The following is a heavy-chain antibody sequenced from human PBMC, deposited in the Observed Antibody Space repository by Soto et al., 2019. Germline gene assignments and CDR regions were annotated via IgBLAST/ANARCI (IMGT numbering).Heavy chain of an antibody. CDR1: GYTLTEIS. CDR3: ATGDRRSLLEY. V-gene: IGHV1-24*01. J-gene: IGHJ4*01. Sequence: ASVKVSCKLSGYTLTEISMHWVRQPPGKGLEWMGGLDPEDGETIYAQNFQGRVTVTEDTSTDTAYMELSSLRYADTAVYYWATGDRRSLLEYWGRGTLVTVSS. D-gene: IGHD1-26*01. CDR2: LDPEDGET.